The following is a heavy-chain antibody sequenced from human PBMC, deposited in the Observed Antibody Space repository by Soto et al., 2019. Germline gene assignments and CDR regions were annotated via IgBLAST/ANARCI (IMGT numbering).Heavy chain of an antibody. D-gene: IGHD5-18*01. CDR1: GFTFSEDA. V-gene: IGHV3-33*01. CDR3: AREGRHTAMISGFDY. CDR2: IWYDGSKK. J-gene: IGHJ4*02. Sequence: QVDLVESGGGVVQPGKSLRLSCATSGFTFSEDAMHWVRQAPGKGLEWVAVIWYDGSKKHYADSVKGRFTISRDNSENSIFVQMNRLTGERTGIYGCAREGRHTAMISGFDYWGQGDLVTVSS.